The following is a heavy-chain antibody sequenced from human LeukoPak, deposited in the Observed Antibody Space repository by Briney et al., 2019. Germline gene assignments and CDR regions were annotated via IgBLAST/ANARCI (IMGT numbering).Heavy chain of an antibody. D-gene: IGHD2-21*02. CDR2: IYYSGST. CDR1: DDSISIYY. J-gene: IGHJ1*01. Sequence: PSETLSLTCTVSDDSISIYYWNWIRQPPGKGLEWIGYIYYSGSTYYNPSLKSRVTISVDRSKNQSSLKLSSVTAADTAVYYCASTVVTPGLSEYFQHWGQGTLVTVSS. CDR3: ASTVVTPGLSEYFQH. V-gene: IGHV4-59*12.